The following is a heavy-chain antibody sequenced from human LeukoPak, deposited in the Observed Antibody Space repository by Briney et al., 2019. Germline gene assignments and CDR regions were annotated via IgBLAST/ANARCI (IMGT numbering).Heavy chain of an antibody. CDR1: GGSISSSSYY. V-gene: IGHV4-39*01. Sequence: PSETLSLTCTVSGGSISSSSYYWGWIRQPPGKGLEWIGSIYYSGSTYYNPSLKSRVTISVDTSKNQFSLKLSSVTAADTAVYYCARVITIFGVVILMYFDYWDQGTLVTVSS. CDR2: IYYSGST. J-gene: IGHJ4*02. D-gene: IGHD3-3*01. CDR3: ARVITIFGVVILMYFDY.